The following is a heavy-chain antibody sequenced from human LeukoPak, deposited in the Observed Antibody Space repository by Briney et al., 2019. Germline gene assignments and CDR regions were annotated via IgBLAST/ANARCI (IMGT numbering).Heavy chain of an antibody. CDR1: GFTFSSYA. CDR3: AKRTRGYSYGTLDY. CDR2: ISYEGNNK. J-gene: IGHJ4*02. V-gene: IGHV3-30-3*01. D-gene: IGHD5-18*01. Sequence: GRSLRPSCAACGFTFSSYAMHWVRQAPGKGLEWVAVISYEGNNKYYADSVKGRFTISRDNSKNTLFLQMNSLRAEDTAVYYCAKRTRGYSYGTLDYWGQGTLVTVSS.